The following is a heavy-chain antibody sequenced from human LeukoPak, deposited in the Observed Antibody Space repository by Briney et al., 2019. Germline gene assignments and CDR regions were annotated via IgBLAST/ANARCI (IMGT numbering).Heavy chain of an antibody. CDR2: ISGSDRST. J-gene: IGHJ4*02. CDR1: GFTFSSYA. CDR3: AKDLTYSGSYYYFDY. V-gene: IGHV3-23*01. D-gene: IGHD1-26*01. Sequence: PGGSLRLSCAASGFTFSSYAMSWVRQAPGKGLEWVSGISGSDRSTYYADSVKGRFIISRDNSKNTLYLQMNSLRAEDTAVYYCAKDLTYSGSYYYFDYWGQGTLVTVSS.